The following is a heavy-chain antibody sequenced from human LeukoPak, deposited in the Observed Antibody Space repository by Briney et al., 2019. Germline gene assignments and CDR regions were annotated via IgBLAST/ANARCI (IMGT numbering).Heavy chain of an antibody. CDR2: IYYSGST. D-gene: IGHD3-9*01. Sequence: SETLSLTCTVSGGSISSSSYYWGWIRQPPGKGLEWIGSIYYSGSTYYNPSLKSRVTISVDTSKNQFSLKLSSVTAADTAVYCCAGPLNGMDVWGQGTTVTVSS. CDR3: AGPLNGMDV. CDR1: GGSISSSSYY. J-gene: IGHJ6*02. V-gene: IGHV4-39*01.